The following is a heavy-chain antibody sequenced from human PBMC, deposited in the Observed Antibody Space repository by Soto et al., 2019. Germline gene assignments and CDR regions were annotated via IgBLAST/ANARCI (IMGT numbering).Heavy chain of an antibody. D-gene: IGHD3-22*01. CDR3: ASSSGYYLIDHY. CDR1: GYSYTTYA. Sequence: QVQLVQSGAEEKKPGASVKVSCKASGYSYTTYAMHWVRQAPGQRLEWMGWINAGNGNTKYSQKFQGRVTITRDTSASTAYMELSSLRSEDTAVYYCASSSGYYLIDHYLGQGTLVTVSS. CDR2: INAGNGNT. V-gene: IGHV1-3*05. J-gene: IGHJ4*02.